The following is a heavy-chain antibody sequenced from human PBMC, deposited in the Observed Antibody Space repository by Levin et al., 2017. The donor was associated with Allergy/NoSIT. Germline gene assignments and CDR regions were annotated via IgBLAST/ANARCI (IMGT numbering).Heavy chain of an antibody. CDR2: INHSGST. CDR3: ARGRSYFVSGSSRQNSFDP. Sequence: SETLSLTCAVYGGSFSGYYWSWIRQPPGKGLEWIGEINHSGSTNYNPSLKSRVTISVDTSKNQFSLKLSSVTAADTAVYYCARGRSYFVSGSSRQNSFDPWGQGTLVTVSS. CDR1: GGSFSGYY. V-gene: IGHV4-34*01. D-gene: IGHD3-10*01. J-gene: IGHJ5*02.